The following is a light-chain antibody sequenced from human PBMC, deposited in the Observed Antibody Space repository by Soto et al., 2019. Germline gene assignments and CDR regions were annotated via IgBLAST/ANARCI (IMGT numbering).Light chain of an antibody. CDR3: QQRSNWPHGLT. CDR2: DAS. J-gene: IGKJ4*01. Sequence: EIVLTQSPATLSLSPGERATLSCRASQSVSSYLAWYQQKPGQAPRLLIYDASNRATGIPARFSGSGSGTDFTLTISSLEPEDFAVYYSQQRSNWPHGLTFGGGTKVEIK. V-gene: IGKV3-11*01. CDR1: QSVSSY.